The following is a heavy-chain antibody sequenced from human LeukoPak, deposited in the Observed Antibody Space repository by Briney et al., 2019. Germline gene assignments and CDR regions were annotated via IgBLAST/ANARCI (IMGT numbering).Heavy chain of an antibody. D-gene: IGHD2-15*01. Sequence: EPSETLSLTCTVSGGSISSYYWNWIRQAPGKGLEWIAYIYHSGTSNSNPSLKSRVTISVDTSRNQFSLRLTSVTAADTAVYYCARDRRYRIGDSCNSSSYYGIDVWGQGTTVTGSS. V-gene: IGHV4-59*01. CDR2: IYHSGTS. J-gene: IGHJ6*02. CDR1: GGSISSYY. CDR3: ARDRRYRIGDSCNSSSYYGIDV.